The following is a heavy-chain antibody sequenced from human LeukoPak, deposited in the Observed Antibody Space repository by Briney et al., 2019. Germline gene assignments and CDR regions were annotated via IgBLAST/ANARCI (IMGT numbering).Heavy chain of an antibody. CDR1: GFTVSSYG. J-gene: IGHJ4*02. CDR2: ISYDGSNK. Sequence: PGGSLTLSCAAPGFTVSSYGMHWVRQAPGKGLGWVAIISYDGSNKYYADSVKGRFTISRDNAKNSLYLQMNSLRGEDTAVYYCVPSSSWYNYFDYWGQGTLVTVSS. V-gene: IGHV3-30*03. D-gene: IGHD6-13*01. CDR3: VPSSSWYNYFDY.